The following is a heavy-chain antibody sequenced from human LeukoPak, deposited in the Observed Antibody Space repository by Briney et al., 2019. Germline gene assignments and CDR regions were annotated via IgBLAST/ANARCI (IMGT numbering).Heavy chain of an antibody. D-gene: IGHD3-10*01. Sequence: GRSLRLSCAASGLTFSTYAMHWVRQAPGKGLEWVAVISFDGSNKDYADSVKGRFTISRDNSKNTLFLQMNSLRAEDTAVYYCAKDRRAAYYYEAFDIWGQGTMVTVSS. CDR1: GLTFSTYA. CDR2: ISFDGSNK. CDR3: AKDRRAAYYYEAFDI. V-gene: IGHV3-30*04. J-gene: IGHJ3*02.